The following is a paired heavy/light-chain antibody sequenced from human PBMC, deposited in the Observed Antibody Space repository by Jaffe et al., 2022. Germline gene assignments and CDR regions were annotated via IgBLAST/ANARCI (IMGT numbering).Light chain of an antibody. CDR2: AAS. V-gene: IGKV1-39*01. CDR1: QSISSY. J-gene: IGKJ1*01. Sequence: DIQMTQSPSSLSASVGDRVTITCRASQSISSYLNWYQQKPGKAPKLLIYAASSLQSGVPSRFSGSGSGTDFTLTISSLQPEDFATYYCQQSYSTPSWTFGQGTKVEIK. CDR3: QQSYSTPSWT.
Heavy chain of an antibody. CDR3: ARIRMQQLAPGAFDI. V-gene: IGHV2-70*20. J-gene: IGHJ3*02. Sequence: QVTLRESGPALVKPTQTLTLTCTFSGFSLSTSGMCVSWVRQPPGKALEWLALIDWDDDKYYSTSLKTRLTISKDTSKNQVVLTMTNMDPVDTATYYCARIRMQQLAPGAFDIWGQGTMVTVSS. CDR1: GFSLSTSGMC. CDR2: IDWDDDK. D-gene: IGHD6-13*01.